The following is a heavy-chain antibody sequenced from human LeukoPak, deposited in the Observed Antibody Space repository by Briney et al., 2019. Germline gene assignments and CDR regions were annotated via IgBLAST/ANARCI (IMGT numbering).Heavy chain of an antibody. V-gene: IGHV1-18*04. CDR2: MSAYNGNT. Sequence: ASVKVSCKASGYTFTSYGISWVRQAPGQGLEWMGWMSAYNGNTNYAQKLQGRVTMTTDTSTSTAYMELSSLRSDDTAVYYCASANVLLWFGEVDYWGQGTLVTVSS. J-gene: IGHJ4*02. CDR1: GYTFTSYG. D-gene: IGHD3-10*01. CDR3: ASANVLLWFGEVDY.